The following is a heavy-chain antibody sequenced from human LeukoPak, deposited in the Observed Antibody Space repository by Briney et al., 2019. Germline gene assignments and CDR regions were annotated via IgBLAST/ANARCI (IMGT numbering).Heavy chain of an antibody. Sequence: SETLSLTCTVSGGSISSGGYFWSWIRQHPGKGLEWIGYIYYSGSTCYNPSLKSRVSISVDTSKNQFSLKLSSVTAADTAVYYCARDPSVMITFGGAPIWGQGTLVTVSS. CDR1: GGSISSGGYF. CDR2: IYYSGST. V-gene: IGHV4-31*03. D-gene: IGHD3-16*01. J-gene: IGHJ4*02. CDR3: ARDPSVMITFGGAPI.